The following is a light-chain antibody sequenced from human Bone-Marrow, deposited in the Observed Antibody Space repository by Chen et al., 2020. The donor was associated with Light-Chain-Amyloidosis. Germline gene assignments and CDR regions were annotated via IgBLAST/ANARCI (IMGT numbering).Light chain of an antibody. CDR1: SGDVGTYNY. CDR2: AVS. Sequence: QSALTQPASVSGSPGQSITISCTGTSGDVGTYNYVSWYQQHPGIAPIVMIYAVSKRPSGVSHRFSGSKSANTASLTISGLRAADEADYYCSSLTSSSHYVFGPGTRVTVL. J-gene: IGLJ1*01. CDR3: SSLTSSSHYV. V-gene: IGLV2-14*01.